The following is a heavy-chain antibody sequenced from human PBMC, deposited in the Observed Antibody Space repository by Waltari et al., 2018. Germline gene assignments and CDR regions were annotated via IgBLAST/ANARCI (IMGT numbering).Heavy chain of an antibody. J-gene: IGHJ3*02. Sequence: QVQLVQSGAEVKKPGSSVKVSWKASGGTFSSYAISGVRQAPGQGLEWMGRIIPIFGTANYAQKFQGRVTITADKSTSTAYMELSSLRSEDTAVYYCARGGKLRGGAFDIWGQGTMVTVSS. CDR3: ARGGKLRGGAFDI. V-gene: IGHV1-69*08. CDR1: GGTFSSYA. CDR2: IIPIFGTA. D-gene: IGHD1-7*01.